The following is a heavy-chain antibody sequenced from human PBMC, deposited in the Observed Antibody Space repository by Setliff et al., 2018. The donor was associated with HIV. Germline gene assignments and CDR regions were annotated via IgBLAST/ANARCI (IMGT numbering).Heavy chain of an antibody. CDR2: ISAYNGNT. CDR1: GYTFKSYG. V-gene: IGHV1-18*01. J-gene: IGHJ6*03. Sequence: ASVKVSCKASGYTFKSYGITWVRQAPGQGLGWMGWISAYNGNTNYAQKLQGRVTMTTDTSTSTAYMELRSLRSDYTAVYYCARVPVSNYYYYTGVWGKGTTVTASS. CDR3: ARVPVSNYYYYTGV.